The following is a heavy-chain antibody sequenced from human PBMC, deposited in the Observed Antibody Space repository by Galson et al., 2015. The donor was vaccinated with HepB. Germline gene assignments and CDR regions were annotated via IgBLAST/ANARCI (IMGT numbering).Heavy chain of an antibody. D-gene: IGHD2-2*01. J-gene: IGHJ4*02. CDR2: IYYSGST. Sequence: SETLSLTCTVSGGSISSSSYYWGWIRQPPGTGLEWIGSIYYSGSTYYNPSLKSRVTISVDTSKNQFSLKLSSVTAADTAVYYCARQTVVPAANDFDYWGQGTLVTVSS. CDR3: ARQTVVPAANDFDY. CDR1: GGSISSSSYY. V-gene: IGHV4-39*01.